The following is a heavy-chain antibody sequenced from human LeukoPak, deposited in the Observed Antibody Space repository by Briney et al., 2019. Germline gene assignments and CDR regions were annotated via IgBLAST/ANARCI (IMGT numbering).Heavy chain of an antibody. V-gene: IGHV3-21*06. CDR1: GFTFRSYS. J-gene: IGHJ5*02. Sequence: PGGSLRLSCAASGFTFRSYSMNWVRQAPGKGLEWVSSISSSSRYIYYADSMKGRFTISRDNSKNSLYLQMNSLRAEDTAVYYCARGMVRGVRNINWFDPWGQGTLVTVSS. CDR2: ISSSSRYI. D-gene: IGHD3-10*01. CDR3: ARGMVRGVRNINWFDP.